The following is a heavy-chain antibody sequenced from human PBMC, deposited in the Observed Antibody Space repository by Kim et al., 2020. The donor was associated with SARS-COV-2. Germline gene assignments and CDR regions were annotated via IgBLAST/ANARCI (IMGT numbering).Heavy chain of an antibody. CDR3: AKDPFYDFWSGYYLDY. V-gene: IGHV3-23*01. D-gene: IGHD3-3*01. Sequence: DSVKGPFTISSAKSKNTLYLQINSLRAEDTAVYYCAKDPFYDFWSGYYLDYWGQGTLVTVSS. J-gene: IGHJ4*02.